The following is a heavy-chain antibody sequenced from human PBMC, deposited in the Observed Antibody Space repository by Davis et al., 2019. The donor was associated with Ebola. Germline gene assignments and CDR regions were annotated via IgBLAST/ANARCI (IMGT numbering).Heavy chain of an antibody. CDR1: GYIFTSYV. CDR2: INAGNGYT. D-gene: IGHD6-19*01. Sequence: ASVKVSCKASGYIFTSYVMHWVRQAPGQRLEWMGWINAGNGYTKYSQKFQGRVTITSDTSASTAYMELSSLRSEDTAVYYCARGGRSGYSSGWYTALDYWGQGTLVTVSS. J-gene: IGHJ4*02. CDR3: ARGGRSGYSSGWYTALDY. V-gene: IGHV1-3*01.